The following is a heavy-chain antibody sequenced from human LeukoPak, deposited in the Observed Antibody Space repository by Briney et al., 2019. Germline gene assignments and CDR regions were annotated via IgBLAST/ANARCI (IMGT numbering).Heavy chain of an antibody. CDR1: GGSFSGYH. J-gene: IGHJ4*02. V-gene: IGHV4-34*01. CDR3: ARYRGGYDSSGYYGY. CDR2: INHSGST. D-gene: IGHD3-22*01. Sequence: SETLFLTCAVYGGSFSGYHWSWIRQPPGKGLEWIGEINHSGSTNYNPSLKSRVTISVDKSKNQFSLKLSSVTAADTAVYYCARYRGGYDSSGYYGYWGQGTLVAVSS.